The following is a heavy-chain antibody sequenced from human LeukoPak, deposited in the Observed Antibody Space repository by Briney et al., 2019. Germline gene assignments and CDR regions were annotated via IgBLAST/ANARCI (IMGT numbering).Heavy chain of an antibody. V-gene: IGHV4-30-2*03. CDR1: GGSINSGGFS. CDR3: ARQSIAARSFDY. CDR2: IYHSGIT. Sequence: SETLSLTCAVSGGSINSGGFSWSWIRKPPGRDLEWMGYIYHSGITYYNPSLKSRVTISVDTSKNQFSLKLSSVTAADTAVYYCARQSIAARSFDYWGQGTLVTVSS. J-gene: IGHJ4*02. D-gene: IGHD6-6*01.